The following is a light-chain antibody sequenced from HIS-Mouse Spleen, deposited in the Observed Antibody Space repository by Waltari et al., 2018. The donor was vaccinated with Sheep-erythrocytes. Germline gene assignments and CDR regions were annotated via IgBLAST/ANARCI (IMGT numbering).Light chain of an antibody. V-gene: IGLV2-23*02. J-gene: IGLJ1*01. Sequence: QSALTQPASVSGSPGQSITIPCTGTSSHVGSYNLTSWYQQHPGKAPKLMIYDVSKRPSGVPDRFSGSKSGNTASLTISGLQAEDEADYYCCSYAGSYNHVFATGTKVTVL. CDR3: CSYAGSYNHV. CDR2: DVS. CDR1: SSHVGSYNL.